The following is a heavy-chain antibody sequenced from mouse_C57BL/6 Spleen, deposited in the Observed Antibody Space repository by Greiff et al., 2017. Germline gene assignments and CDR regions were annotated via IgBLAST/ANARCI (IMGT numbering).Heavy chain of an antibody. CDR1: GFTFSDYG. Sequence: EVKVVESGGGLVQPGGSLKLSCAASGFTFSDYGMAWVRQAPRKGPEWVAFISNLAYSIYYADTVTGRFTISRENAKNTLYLEMSSLRSEDTAMYYCARLTGPYYAMDYWGQGTSGTVSS. V-gene: IGHV5-15*01. J-gene: IGHJ4*01. CDR3: ARLTGPYYAMDY. CDR2: ISNLAYSI. D-gene: IGHD4-1*01.